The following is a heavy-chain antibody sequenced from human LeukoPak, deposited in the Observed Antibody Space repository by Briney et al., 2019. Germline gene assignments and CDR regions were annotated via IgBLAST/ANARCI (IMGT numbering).Heavy chain of an antibody. D-gene: IGHD3-22*01. CDR1: GGSVSSSNYY. J-gene: IGHJ4*02. CDR2: IYYSGIT. CDR3: ARTPIYYFDNSGYYN. V-gene: IGHV4-39*07. Sequence: SETLSLTCTVSGGSVSSSNYYWGWVRQPPGRGLEWIGSIYYSGITYYNPSLKSRVTISLNTSKNQFSLKVSFVTAADTAVYYCARTPIYYFDNSGYYNWGQGTLVTVSS.